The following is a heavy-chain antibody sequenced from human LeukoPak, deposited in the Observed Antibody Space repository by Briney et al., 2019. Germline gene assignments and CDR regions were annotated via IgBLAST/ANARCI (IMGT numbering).Heavy chain of an antibody. Sequence: GGSLRLSCAASGFTFSSYGMSWVRQAPGKGLEWVSAISGSGGSTYYADSVKGRFTISRDNSKNTLYLQMNSLGAEDTAVYYCANVYGDYDYYFDYWGQGTLVTVSS. V-gene: IGHV3-23*01. J-gene: IGHJ4*02. D-gene: IGHD4-17*01. CDR2: ISGSGGST. CDR3: ANVYGDYDYYFDY. CDR1: GFTFSSYG.